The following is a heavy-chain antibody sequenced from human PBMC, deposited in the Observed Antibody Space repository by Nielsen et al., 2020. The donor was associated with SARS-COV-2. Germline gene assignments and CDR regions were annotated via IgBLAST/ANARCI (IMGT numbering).Heavy chain of an antibody. V-gene: IGHV4-34*01. CDR3: ASYGPSTGTGRFDY. D-gene: IGHD3-10*01. J-gene: IGHJ4*02. Sequence: SETLSLTCAVYGGSFSGYYWSWIRQPPGKGLEWIGEINHSGSTNYNPSLKSRVTISVDTSKNQFSLKLSSVTAADTAVYYCASYGPSTGTGRFDYWGQGTLVTVSS. CDR2: INHSGST. CDR1: GGSFSGYY.